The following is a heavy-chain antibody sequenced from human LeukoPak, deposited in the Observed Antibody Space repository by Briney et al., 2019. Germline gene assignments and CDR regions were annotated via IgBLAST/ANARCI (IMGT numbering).Heavy chain of an antibody. J-gene: IGHJ5*02. V-gene: IGHV1-18*01. CDR2: ISDYNGNT. CDR3: ARDSRYCSSTSCAEGWFDP. Sequence: ASVKVSCKASGYTFTSYGISWVRQAPGQGLEWMGWISDYNGNTNYAQKLQGRVTMTTDTSTSTAYMELRSLRSDDTAVYYCARDSRYCSSTSCAEGWFDPWGQGTLVTVSS. D-gene: IGHD2-2*01. CDR1: GYTFTSYG.